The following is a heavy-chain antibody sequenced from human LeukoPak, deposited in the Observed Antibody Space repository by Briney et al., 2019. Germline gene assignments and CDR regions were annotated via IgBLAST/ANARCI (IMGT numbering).Heavy chain of an antibody. Sequence: PGGSLRLSCAASGFTLSSNYMSRVRQAPRTGLEWASVIYSGGSTYYADSVKGRFTISRDNSKNTLYLQMNSLRAEDTAVYYCASGSGSYRTPYYYMDVWGTGTTVTVSS. CDR1: GFTLSSNY. CDR2: IYSGGST. V-gene: IGHV3-53*01. D-gene: IGHD3-10*01. CDR3: ASGSGSYRTPYYYMDV. J-gene: IGHJ6*03.